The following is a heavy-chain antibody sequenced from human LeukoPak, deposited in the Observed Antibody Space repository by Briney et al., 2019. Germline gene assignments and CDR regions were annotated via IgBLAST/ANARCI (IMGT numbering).Heavy chain of an antibody. D-gene: IGHD6-13*01. CDR1: GFTFSSYA. J-gene: IGHJ4*02. CDR2: IWYDGSNK. CDR3: ASSAAAGAFDY. Sequence: PGGSLRLSCAASGFTFSSYAMHWVRQAPGKGLECVAVIWYDGSNKYYADSVKGRFTVSRNNSKNTLYLQMNSLRAEDTDVYYCASSAAAGAFDYWGQGTLVTVSS. V-gene: IGHV3-33*01.